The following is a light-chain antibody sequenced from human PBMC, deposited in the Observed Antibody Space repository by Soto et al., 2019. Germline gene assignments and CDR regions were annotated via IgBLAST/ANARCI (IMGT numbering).Light chain of an antibody. Sequence: QSVLTQPPSVSGAPGQRVTISCTGSSSKIGAGYDVHWYQQLPGTAPKLLIYGNSNRPSGVPDRFSGSKSGTLASLAITGLQAEDEADYYCQSYDSSLSGYVFGTGTKVTVL. CDR2: GNS. V-gene: IGLV1-40*01. CDR1: SSKIGAGYD. CDR3: QSYDSSLSGYV. J-gene: IGLJ1*01.